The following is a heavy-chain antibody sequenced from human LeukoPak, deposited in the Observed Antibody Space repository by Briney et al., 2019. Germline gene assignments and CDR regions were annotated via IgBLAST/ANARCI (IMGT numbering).Heavy chain of an antibody. D-gene: IGHD2-2*01. Sequence: SVKFSCKASGGTFSSYAISWVRQAPGQGLEWMGGIIPIFGTANYAQKFQGRVTITADESTSTAYMELSSLRSEDTAVYYCARALNDCSSTSCYPGFDAFDIWGQGTMVTVSS. CDR2: IIPIFGTA. J-gene: IGHJ3*02. V-gene: IGHV1-69*13. CDR1: GGTFSSYA. CDR3: ARALNDCSSTSCYPGFDAFDI.